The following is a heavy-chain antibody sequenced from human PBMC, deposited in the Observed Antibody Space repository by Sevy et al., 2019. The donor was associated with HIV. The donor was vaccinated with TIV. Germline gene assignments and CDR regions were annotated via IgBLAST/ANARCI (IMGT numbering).Heavy chain of an antibody. D-gene: IGHD3-22*01. CDR2: FDPEDGKT. CDR1: GYTLTELS. CDR3: ASTRDYYDSNGYYFDY. J-gene: IGHJ4*02. V-gene: IGHV1-24*01. Sequence: ASVKVSCKVSGYTLTELSIHWVRQAPGKGLEWLVTFDPEDGKTIYAQNFQGRVTMTEDTSTDTTYMELSSLRSEDTAVYYCASTRDYYDSNGYYFDYWGQGTLVTVSS.